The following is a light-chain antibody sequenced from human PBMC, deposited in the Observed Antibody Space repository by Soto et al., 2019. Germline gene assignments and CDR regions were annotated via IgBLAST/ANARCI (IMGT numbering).Light chain of an antibody. J-gene: IGKJ4*01. V-gene: IGKV3-11*01. CDR1: QSGSNY. Sequence: EVVLTQSPATLSLSPGERVTLSCRASQSGSNYCAWYQQKPGQAPRLLIYDASTRAAGIPARFSGSGSGTYFTLTISSLEPDAFAVYYCQQRSDWPLTFGGGTKVVIK. CDR2: DAS. CDR3: QQRSDWPLT.